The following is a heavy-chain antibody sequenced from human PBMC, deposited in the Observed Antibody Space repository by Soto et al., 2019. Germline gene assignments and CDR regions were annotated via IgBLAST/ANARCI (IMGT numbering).Heavy chain of an antibody. CDR3: ARDSWCSGGSCPLDV. V-gene: IGHV4-31*03. CDR2: IYYSGST. D-gene: IGHD2-15*01. J-gene: IGHJ6*04. CDR1: GGSISSGGYY. Sequence: SETLSLTCTVSGGSISSGGYYWSWIRQHPGKGLEWIGYIYYSGSTYYNPSLKSRVTISVDTSKNQFSLKLSSVTAADTAVYYCARDSWCSGGSCPLDVWGKGTTVTVSS.